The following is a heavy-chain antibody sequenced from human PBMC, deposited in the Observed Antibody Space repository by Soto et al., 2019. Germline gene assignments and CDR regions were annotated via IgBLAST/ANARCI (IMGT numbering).Heavy chain of an antibody. CDR3: ARVRHYDFWSGYGNWFDP. CDR1: GFTLDSYG. J-gene: IGHJ5*02. Sequence: ASVKVSCKASGFTLDSYGIRWVRQAPGQRPEWMGWISAYNGNTNYAQKLQGRVTMTTDTSTSTAYMELRSLRSDDTAVYYCARVRHYDFWSGYGNWFDPWGQGTLVTVSS. D-gene: IGHD3-3*01. CDR2: ISAYNGNT. V-gene: IGHV1-18*01.